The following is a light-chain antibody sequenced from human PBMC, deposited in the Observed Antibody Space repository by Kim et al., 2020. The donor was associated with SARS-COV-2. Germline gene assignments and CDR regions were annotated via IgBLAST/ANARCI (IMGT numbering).Light chain of an antibody. V-gene: IGKV3-20*01. Sequence: EIVLTQSPGTLSLSPGDTATLSCRASQMISGSLAWYQQKRGQAPRLLMYGAFHRATGIPDRFSGSGSGTDFTLTITKLEPEDFAVYYCQQYAESQTFGQGTKLEIK. CDR1: QMISGS. J-gene: IGKJ1*01. CDR2: GAF. CDR3: QQYAESQT.